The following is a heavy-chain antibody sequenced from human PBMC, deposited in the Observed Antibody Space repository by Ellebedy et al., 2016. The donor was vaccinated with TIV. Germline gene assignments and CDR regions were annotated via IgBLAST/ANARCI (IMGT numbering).Heavy chain of an antibody. Sequence: AASVKVSCKASGYTFTGYYMHWVRQAPGQGLEWMGWISAYNGNTNYAQKLQGRVTMTTDTSTSTAYMELRSLRSDDTAVYYCARRSSAVRGRGFDYWGQGTLVTVSS. CDR3: ARRSSAVRGRGFDY. V-gene: IGHV1-18*04. CDR1: GYTFTGYY. D-gene: IGHD3-10*01. CDR2: ISAYNGNT. J-gene: IGHJ4*02.